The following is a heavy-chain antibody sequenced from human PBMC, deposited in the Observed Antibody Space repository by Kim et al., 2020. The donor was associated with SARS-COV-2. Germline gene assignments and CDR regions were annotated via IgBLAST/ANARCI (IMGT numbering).Heavy chain of an antibody. J-gene: IGHJ2*01. CDR3: AKDLTPWDIVATVTGYFDL. V-gene: IGHV3-23*01. Sequence: GRFTIARDNSKNTLYLQMNSLRAEDTAVYYCAKDLTPWDIVATVTGYFDLWGRGTLVTVSS. D-gene: IGHD5-12*01.